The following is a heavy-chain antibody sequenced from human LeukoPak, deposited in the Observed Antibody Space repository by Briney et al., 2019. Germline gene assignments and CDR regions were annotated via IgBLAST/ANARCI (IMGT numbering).Heavy chain of an antibody. J-gene: IGHJ3*02. Sequence: PSETLSLTCTVSGGSISSYYWSWIRQPPGKGLEWIGYIYYSGSTNYNPSLKSRVTISVDTSKNQFSLKLSSVTAADTAVYYCARSPGDYYGSGSYYNTDAFDIWGQGTMVTVSS. CDR1: GGSISSYY. CDR2: IYYSGST. CDR3: ARSPGDYYGSGSYYNTDAFDI. V-gene: IGHV4-59*01. D-gene: IGHD3-10*01.